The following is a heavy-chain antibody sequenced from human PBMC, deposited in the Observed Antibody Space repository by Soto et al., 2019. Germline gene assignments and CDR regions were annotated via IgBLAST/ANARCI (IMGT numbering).Heavy chain of an antibody. V-gene: IGHV4-61*03. CDR2: ISYTGRT. J-gene: IGHJ6*02. Sequence: SETLSLTCIVSGDSVTSGSYYWTWLRQPPGKGLEWIGYISYTGRTKYNPSLQSRVTISVDTSKNDFSLNLSSVTAADTAVYYCARSQYFYYGMNVWGQGTPVTVSS. D-gene: IGHD2-2*01. CDR3: ARSQYFYYGMNV. CDR1: GDSVTSGSYY.